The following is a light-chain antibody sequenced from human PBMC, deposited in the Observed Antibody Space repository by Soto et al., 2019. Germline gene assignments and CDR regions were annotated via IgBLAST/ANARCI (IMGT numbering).Light chain of an antibody. V-gene: IGKV3-20*01. J-gene: IGKJ2*01. CDR2: GAS. CDR1: QSVSSRY. Sequence: EIVLTQSPGTLSLSPGERATLSCRASQSVSSRYLAWYQQKPGQAPRLLIYGASSRATGIPDRFSGSGSGTDFTLTISRPEPEDVAVDYCQQYGSSPPYTFGQGTKLEIK. CDR3: QQYGSSPPYT.